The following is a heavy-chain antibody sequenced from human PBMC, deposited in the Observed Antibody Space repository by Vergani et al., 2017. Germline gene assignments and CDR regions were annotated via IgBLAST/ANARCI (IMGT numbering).Heavy chain of an antibody. Sequence: QLQLQESGPGLVKPSETLSLTCTVSGGSISSSSYYWGWIRQPPGKGLEWIGEINHSGSTNYNPSLKSRVTISVDTSKNQFSLKLSSVTAADTAVYYCARGYSSSWNNFDYWGQGTLVTVSS. CDR1: GGSISSSSYY. V-gene: IGHV4-39*07. CDR3: ARGYSSSWNNFDY. J-gene: IGHJ4*02. D-gene: IGHD6-13*01. CDR2: INHSGST.